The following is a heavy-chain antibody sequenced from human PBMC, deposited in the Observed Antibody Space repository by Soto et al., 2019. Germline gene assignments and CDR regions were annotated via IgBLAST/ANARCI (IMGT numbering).Heavy chain of an antibody. CDR3: AGLHTYYDFWSGYPTPGSGWFDP. Sequence: ASVKVSCKVSGYTLTELSMHWVRQAPGKGLEWMGGFDPEDGETIYAQKFQGRVTMTEDTSTDTAYMELSSLRSEDTAVYYCAGLHTYYDFWSGYPTPGSGWFDPWGQGTLVTVSS. CDR2: FDPEDGET. CDR1: GYTLTELS. V-gene: IGHV1-24*01. D-gene: IGHD3-3*01. J-gene: IGHJ5*02.